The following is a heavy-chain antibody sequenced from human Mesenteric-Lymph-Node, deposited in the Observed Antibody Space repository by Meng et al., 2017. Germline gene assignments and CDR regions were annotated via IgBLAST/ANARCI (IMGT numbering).Heavy chain of an antibody. Sequence: HVRLWRWGAGLWKPSALLSPRCSVSGGSVSSGSYYWSWIRQPPGKGLEWIGYIYYSGATNYNPSLKSRVTISADTSKNQFSLKLSSVTATDTAVYYCARQSGYFDYWGQGTLVTVSS. V-gene: IGHV4-61*01. J-gene: IGHJ4*02. CDR1: GGSVSSGSYY. CDR2: IYYSGAT. D-gene: IGHD3-10*01. CDR3: ARQSGYFDY.